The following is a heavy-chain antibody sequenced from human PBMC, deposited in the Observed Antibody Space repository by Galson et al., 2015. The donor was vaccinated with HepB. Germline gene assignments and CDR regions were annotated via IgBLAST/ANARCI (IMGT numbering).Heavy chain of an antibody. V-gene: IGHV4-30-4*01. J-gene: IGHJ6*02. CDR2: IYYSGST. Sequence: LSLTCTVSGGSISSGDYYWSWICQPPGKGLEWIGYIYYSGSTYYNPSLKSRDTISVDTSKNQFSLKLSSVTAADTAVYYCARERMVRGVTNYYYYGMDVWGQGTTVTVSS. CDR3: ARERMVRGVTNYYYYGMDV. CDR1: GGSISSGDYY. D-gene: IGHD3-10*01.